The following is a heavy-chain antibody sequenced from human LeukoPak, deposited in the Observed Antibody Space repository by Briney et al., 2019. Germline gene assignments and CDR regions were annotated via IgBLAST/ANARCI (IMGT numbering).Heavy chain of an antibody. CDR2: ISGSGGST. J-gene: IGHJ6*04. CDR1: GFTFSSYA. Sequence: GGSLRLSCAASGFTFSSYAMSWVRQAPGKGLEWVSAISGSGGSTYYADSVKGRFTISRDNSKNTLYLQMNSLRAEDTAVYYCAKNPYCSSTSCYWEDVWGKGTTVTVPS. D-gene: IGHD2-2*01. CDR3: AKNPYCSSTSCYWEDV. V-gene: IGHV3-23*01.